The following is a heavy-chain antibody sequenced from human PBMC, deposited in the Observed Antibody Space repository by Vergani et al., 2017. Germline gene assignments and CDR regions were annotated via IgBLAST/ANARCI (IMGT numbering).Heavy chain of an antibody. V-gene: IGHV1-46*03. CDR3: TRGWYYYSIAYWAY. CDR2: INPSGGST. CDR1: GGTFSSNS. Sequence: QGQLAQSGAEVKKPGSSVKVSCKASGGTFSSNSISWVRQAPGQGLEWMGIINPSGGSTSYAQKFQGRVTMTRDTSTSTVYMELSSLRSEDTAVYYCTRGWYYYSIAYWAYWGQGTLVTVSS. J-gene: IGHJ4*02. D-gene: IGHD3-22*01.